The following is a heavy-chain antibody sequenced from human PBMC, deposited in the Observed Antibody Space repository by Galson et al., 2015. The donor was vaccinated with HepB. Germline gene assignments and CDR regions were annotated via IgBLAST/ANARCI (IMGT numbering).Heavy chain of an antibody. D-gene: IGHD3-10*01. CDR1: GYTFTSYG. J-gene: IGHJ4*02. V-gene: IGHV1-18*01. Sequence: SVKVSCKASGYTFTSYGISWVRQAPGQGLEWMGWISAYNGNTNYAQKLQGRVTMTTDTSTSTAYMELRSLRSDDTAVYYCARAKSFSLVDWFGELLHWGQGTLVTVSS. CDR3: ARAKSFSLVDWFGELLH. CDR2: ISAYNGNT.